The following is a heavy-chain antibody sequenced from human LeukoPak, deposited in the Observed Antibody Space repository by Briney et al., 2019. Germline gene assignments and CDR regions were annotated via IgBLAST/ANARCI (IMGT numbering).Heavy chain of an antibody. D-gene: IGHD2-8*01. CDR1: GGSISSSCYY. Sequence: PSETLSLTCTVSGGSISSSCYYWGWIRQPPGKGLEWVGSSYYSGSTYYNLYLQSRITISVYKTKKQFYMKLSTVTAADAAVYYSARHVWRLPFYCGQGTLVSVS. CDR2: SYYSGST. V-gene: IGHV4-39*01. J-gene: IGHJ4*02. CDR3: ARHVWRLPFY.